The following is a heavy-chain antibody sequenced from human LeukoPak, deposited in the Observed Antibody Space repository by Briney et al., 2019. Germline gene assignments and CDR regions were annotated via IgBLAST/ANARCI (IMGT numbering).Heavy chain of an antibody. CDR3: ARDVLLWFGEKSQDYGMDV. J-gene: IGHJ6*02. CDR1: GGTFSSYA. Sequence: ASVKVSCKASGGTFSSYAISWVRQAPGQGLEWMGWISAYNGNTNYAQKLQGRVTMTTDTSTSTAYMELRSLRSDDTAVYYCARDVLLWFGEKSQDYGMDVWGQGTTVTVSS. CDR2: ISAYNGNT. D-gene: IGHD3-10*01. V-gene: IGHV1-18*01.